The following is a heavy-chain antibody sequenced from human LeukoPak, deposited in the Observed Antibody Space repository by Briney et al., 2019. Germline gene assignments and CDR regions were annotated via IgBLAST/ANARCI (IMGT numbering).Heavy chain of an antibody. CDR1: GDSISTYY. J-gene: IGHJ4*02. V-gene: IGHV4-4*07. Sequence: SETLSLTCTVSGDSISTYYWSWIRQPAGKGLEWIGRIYSSDNISTNYNPSLKSRVTMSVDTSKNQFSLKLSSVTAADTVVYYCASNLYGSGNYFAYWGQGTLVTVSS. CDR2: IYSSDNIST. CDR3: ASNLYGSGNYFAY. D-gene: IGHD3-10*01.